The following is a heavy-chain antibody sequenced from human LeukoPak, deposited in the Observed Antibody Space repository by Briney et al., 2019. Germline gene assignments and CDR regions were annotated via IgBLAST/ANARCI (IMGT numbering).Heavy chain of an antibody. V-gene: IGHV3-23*01. CDR2: ISGSGGST. CDR1: GFTFSSYA. J-gene: IGHJ3*02. D-gene: IGHD3-22*01. CDR3: AKDSDSSGYYSPGLDAFDI. Sequence: PGGSLRLPCAASGFTFSSYAMSWVRQAPGKGLEWVSAISGSGGSTYYADSVKGRFTISRDNSKNTLYLQMNSLRAEDTAVYYCAKDSDSSGYYSPGLDAFDIWGQGTMVTVSS.